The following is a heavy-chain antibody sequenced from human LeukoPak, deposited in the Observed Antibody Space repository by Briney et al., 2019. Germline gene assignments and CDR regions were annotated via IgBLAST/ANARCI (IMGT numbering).Heavy chain of an antibody. CDR3: ARDNNADY. CDR1: GFTFSSYA. CDR2: ISGGSDST. J-gene: IGHJ4*01. D-gene: IGHD1-14*01. Sequence: PGGSLRLSCAASGFTFSSYAMSWVRQAPGKGLEWVSAISGGSDSTYYADSVKGRFTISRDNSKNTLYLQMNSLRAEDTALYYCARDNNADYWGQGTLVTVSS. V-gene: IGHV3-23*01.